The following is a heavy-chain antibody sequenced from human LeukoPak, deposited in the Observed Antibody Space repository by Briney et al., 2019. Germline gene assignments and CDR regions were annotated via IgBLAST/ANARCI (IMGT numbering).Heavy chain of an antibody. V-gene: IGHV3-13*04. CDR1: GFTFSSYD. CDR3: ARGLYYYDSSGYYGDTFDI. D-gene: IGHD3-22*01. CDR2: IGTTGDT. Sequence: PGGSLRLSCAAPGFTFSSYDMHWVRQPTGKGLEWVSGIGTTGDTYYPGSVKGRFTISRENAKNALYLQMNSLRAGDTAVYYCARGLYYYDSSGYYGDTFDIWGQGTMVIVSS. J-gene: IGHJ3*02.